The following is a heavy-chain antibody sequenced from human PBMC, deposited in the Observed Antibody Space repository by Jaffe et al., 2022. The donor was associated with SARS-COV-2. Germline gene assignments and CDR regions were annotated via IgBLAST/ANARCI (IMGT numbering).Heavy chain of an antibody. J-gene: IGHJ5*02. V-gene: IGHV4-59*01. CDR2: IYYSGST. Sequence: QVQLQESGPGLVKPSETLSLTCTVSGGSISSYYWSWIRQPPGKGLEWIGYIYYSGSTNYNPSLKSRVTISVDTSKNQFSLKLSSVTAADTAVYYCARVQIYCSSTSCPFDPWGQGTLVTVSS. CDR1: GGSISSYY. CDR3: ARVQIYCSSTSCPFDP. D-gene: IGHD2-2*01.